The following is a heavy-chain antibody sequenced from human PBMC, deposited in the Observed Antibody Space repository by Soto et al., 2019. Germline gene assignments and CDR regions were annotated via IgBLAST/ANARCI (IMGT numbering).Heavy chain of an antibody. Sequence: QVQLQESGPGLVKPSGTLSLTCTVSGGSITNDNWWNWVRQPPGKGLEWIGEVHHSGMTNDNPSPKXXLXIXXDKSNNPLSLKLSSVTAADTAVYYCARNGVYALDYWGQGILVTVSS. CDR1: GGSITNDNW. CDR3: ARNGVYALDY. V-gene: IGHV4-4*02. CDR2: VHHSGMT. D-gene: IGHD2-8*01. J-gene: IGHJ4*02.